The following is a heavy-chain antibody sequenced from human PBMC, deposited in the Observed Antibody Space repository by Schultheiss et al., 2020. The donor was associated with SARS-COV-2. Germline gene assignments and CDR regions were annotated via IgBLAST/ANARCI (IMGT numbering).Heavy chain of an antibody. D-gene: IGHD1-1*01. Sequence: GGSLRLSCAASGFTFSSYEMNWVRQAPGKGLEWVSVIYSGGSTYYADSVKGRFTISRDNSKNTLYLQMNSLRAEDTAVYYCAREVRRLERQASKYYYYGMDVWGQGTTVTVSS. CDR2: IYSGGST. CDR3: AREVRRLERQASKYYYYGMDV. J-gene: IGHJ6*02. CDR1: GFTFSSYE. V-gene: IGHV3-66*01.